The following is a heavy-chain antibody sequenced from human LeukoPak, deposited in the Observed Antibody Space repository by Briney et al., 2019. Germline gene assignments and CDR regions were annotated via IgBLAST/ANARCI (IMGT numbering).Heavy chain of an antibody. CDR2: ISAYNGNT. D-gene: IGHD3-16*01. CDR3: ARDLISGVEYDY. J-gene: IGHJ4*02. V-gene: IGHV1-18*01. CDR1: GYIFSNYA. Sequence: ASVKVSCKASGYIFSNYAISWVRQAPGQGLEWMGWISAYNGNTYYAENLQGRGTVTTDTSTSTAYMELRSLRSDDTAVYYCARDLISGVEYDYWGQGTLVTVSS.